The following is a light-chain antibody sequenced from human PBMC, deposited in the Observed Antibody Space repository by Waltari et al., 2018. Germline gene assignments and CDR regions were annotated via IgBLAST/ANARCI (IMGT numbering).Light chain of an antibody. J-gene: IGKJ1*01. CDR3: QHYNNWPRT. CDR1: QSVTSN. CDR2: GAS. V-gene: IGKV3-15*01. Sequence: ETVMTQSPATLSVSXGESATLSCRASQSVTSNLAWYQQKPGQAPRLLIYGASTRATGIPARFSGSGSATEFTLTISSLQSEDFAVYYCQHYNNWPRTFGQGTKVEIK.